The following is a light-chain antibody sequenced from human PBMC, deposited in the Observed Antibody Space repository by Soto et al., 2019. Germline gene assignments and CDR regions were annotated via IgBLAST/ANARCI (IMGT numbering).Light chain of an antibody. Sequence: DIQMTQSPSSLSASVGDRVTITCRSSQSISSHLNWYQQKPGKAPKLLIYAASSLQSGVPSRFSGSGSGTDFTLTISSLQPEDFETYYCQQSYSTPVFGQGTRLEIK. V-gene: IGKV1-39*01. CDR3: QQSYSTPV. J-gene: IGKJ5*01. CDR1: QSISSH. CDR2: AAS.